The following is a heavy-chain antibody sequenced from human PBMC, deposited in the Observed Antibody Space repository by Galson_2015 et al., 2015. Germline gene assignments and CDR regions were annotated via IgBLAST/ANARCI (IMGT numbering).Heavy chain of an antibody. CDR3: TRGRDGYKLDAFDI. CDR2: IRSKAYGGTT. Sequence: SLRLSCAASGFTFGEYAMSWFRQAPGKGLEWVDFIRSKAYGGTTEYAASVKGRFSISRDDSKSIAYLQMNSLKTEDTAIYYCTRGRDGYKLDAFDIWGQGTMVTVSS. D-gene: IGHD5-24*01. V-gene: IGHV3-49*03. CDR1: GFTFGEYA. J-gene: IGHJ3*02.